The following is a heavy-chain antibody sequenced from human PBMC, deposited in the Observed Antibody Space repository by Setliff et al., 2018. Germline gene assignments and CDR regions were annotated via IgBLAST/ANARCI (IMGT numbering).Heavy chain of an antibody. D-gene: IGHD2-21*01. J-gene: IGHJ3*02. CDR1: GFPFSGSW. CDR3: ARDPEGGEFDI. V-gene: IGHV3-7*01. CDR2: IREDGRGN. Sequence: GGSLRLSCAASGFPFSGSWMAWVRQAPGQGLEWVADIREDGRGNFYADSVRGRFTISRDNARNSLFLQMNSLSAEDTAVYYCARDPEGGEFDIWGQGTLVTVSS.